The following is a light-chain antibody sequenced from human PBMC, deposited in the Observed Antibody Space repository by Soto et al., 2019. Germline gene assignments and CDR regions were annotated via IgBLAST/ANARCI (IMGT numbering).Light chain of an antibody. CDR2: NAS. V-gene: IGKV3-11*01. J-gene: IGKJ4*01. CDR3: QQYIRWPLT. CDR1: QTVGVY. Sequence: EVRLSQSPATLSLSTGERATLSCRASQTVGVYLAWYQQNAGQAPRLLIYNASNRATGIPARFSGSGSGTDFTLTISSLQSEDFAVYYCQQYIRWPLTFGGGTKVDI.